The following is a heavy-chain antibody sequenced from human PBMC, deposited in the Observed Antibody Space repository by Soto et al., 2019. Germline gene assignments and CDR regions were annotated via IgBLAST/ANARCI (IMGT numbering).Heavy chain of an antibody. D-gene: IGHD2-21*02. CDR3: AKRTGGTANGLDV. V-gene: IGHV3-9*01. J-gene: IGHJ6*02. CDR2: ISWKSGSI. Sequence: EVQLVESGGDLVQPGRSLRLSCAASGFSFGDYAMHWVRQAPGKGLEWVSGISWKSGSIGYADSVKGRFTSSRDNAKNSLYLQMNRLRAEDTALYYCAKRTGGTANGLDVWGQGTTVTVSS. CDR1: GFSFGDYA.